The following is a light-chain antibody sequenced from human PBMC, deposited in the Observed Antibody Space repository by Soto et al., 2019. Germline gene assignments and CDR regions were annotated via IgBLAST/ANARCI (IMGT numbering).Light chain of an antibody. J-gene: IGKJ5*01. CDR1: QAMNTY. Sequence: DIQLTQSPSFLSASVGDRVTISCRASQAMNTYIAWYQQRPGAAPKLLVYGASTLYTGVPSRFSGSESGSVFTLTIRSLQPEDFATYYCQQLHSYPITYGQGTRLEIK. CDR3: QQLHSYPIT. CDR2: GAS. V-gene: IGKV1-9*01.